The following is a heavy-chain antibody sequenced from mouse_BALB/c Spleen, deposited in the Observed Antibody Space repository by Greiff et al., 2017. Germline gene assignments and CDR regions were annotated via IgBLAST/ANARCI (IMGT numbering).Heavy chain of an antibody. CDR1: GYTFTDYA. J-gene: IGHJ4*01. Sequence: QVQLKQSGPELVRPGVSVKISCKGSGYTFTDYAMHWVKQSHAKSLEWIGVISTYYGNTNYNQKFKGKATMTVDKSSSTAYMELARLTSEDSAIYYCARGYYGSSWGAMDYWGQGTSVTVSS. D-gene: IGHD1-1*01. CDR3: ARGYYGSSWGAMDY. CDR2: ISTYYGNT. V-gene: IGHV1-67*01.